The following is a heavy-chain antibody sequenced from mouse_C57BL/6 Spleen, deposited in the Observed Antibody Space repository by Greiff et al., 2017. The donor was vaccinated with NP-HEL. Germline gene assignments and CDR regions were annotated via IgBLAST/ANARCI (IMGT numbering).Heavy chain of an antibody. J-gene: IGHJ4*01. CDR1: GYAFSSSW. Sequence: QVQLKQSGPELVKPGASVKISCKASGYAFSSSWMNWVKQRPGKGLEWIGRIYPGDGDTNYNGKFKGKATLTADKSSSTAYMQLSSLTSEDSAVYFGARGGLRSSYGYAMDYWGQGTSVTVSS. CDR2: IYPGDGDT. CDR3: ARGGLRSSYGYAMDY. D-gene: IGHD1-1*01. V-gene: IGHV1-82*01.